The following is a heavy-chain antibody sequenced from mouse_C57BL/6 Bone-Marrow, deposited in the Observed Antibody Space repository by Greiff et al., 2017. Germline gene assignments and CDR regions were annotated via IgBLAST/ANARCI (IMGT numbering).Heavy chain of an antibody. CDR1: GYTFTSYW. V-gene: IGHV1-74*01. Sequence: QVQLQQPGAELVKPGASVKVSCKASGYTFTSYWMHWVKQRPGQGLEWIGSIHPADSDTNYNQKFKGKATLTVDKSSSTAYMQLSSLSSEDSAVYYCAIGYLFAYWGQGTLVTVSA. CDR3: AIGYLFAY. D-gene: IGHD1-2*01. CDR2: IHPADSDT. J-gene: IGHJ3*01.